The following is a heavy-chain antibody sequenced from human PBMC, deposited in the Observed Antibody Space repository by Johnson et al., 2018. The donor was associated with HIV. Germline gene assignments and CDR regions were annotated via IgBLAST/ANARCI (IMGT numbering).Heavy chain of an antibody. Sequence: QVQLVESGGGLVQPGGSLRLSCAASGFTFSSFPIHWVRQAPGKGLEWVAVISYDGSNKYYADSVKGRFTISRDNSKNTLYLQMNSLRAEDTAVYYCAKDLGNWDSPRSAFDMWGQGTMVTVSS. J-gene: IGHJ3*02. CDR1: GFTFSSFP. CDR2: ISYDGSNK. CDR3: AKDLGNWDSPRSAFDM. V-gene: IGHV3-30*04. D-gene: IGHD1/OR15-1a*01.